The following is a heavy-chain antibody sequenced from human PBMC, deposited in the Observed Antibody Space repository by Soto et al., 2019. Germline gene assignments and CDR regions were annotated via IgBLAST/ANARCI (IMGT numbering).Heavy chain of an antibody. Sequence: QVQLVQSWAEVKKPGSSVKVSCKASGGTFSRYTISWVRQAPGQGLEWMGRIIPILGLANYAQKFQGRVTIAAVKSTGTSYMALSSLRAEDTAVFYCANPPRYCGQGDLVTVSA. V-gene: IGHV1-69*02. J-gene: IGHJ4*02. CDR2: IIPILGLA. CDR3: ANPPRY. CDR1: GGTFSRYT.